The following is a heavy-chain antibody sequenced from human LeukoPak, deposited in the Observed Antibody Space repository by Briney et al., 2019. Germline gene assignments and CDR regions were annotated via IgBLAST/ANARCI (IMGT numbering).Heavy chain of an antibody. Sequence: GSLRLSCAASGFTFSSYSMNWVRQAPGKGLEGVSSISSSSSYIYYADSVKGRFTISRDNAKNSLYLQMNSLRAEDTAVYYCARVSMGSQIGYWGQGTLVTVSS. CDR3: ARVSMGSQIGY. CDR1: GFTFSSYS. J-gene: IGHJ4*02. D-gene: IGHD3-10*01. CDR2: ISSSSSYI. V-gene: IGHV3-21*04.